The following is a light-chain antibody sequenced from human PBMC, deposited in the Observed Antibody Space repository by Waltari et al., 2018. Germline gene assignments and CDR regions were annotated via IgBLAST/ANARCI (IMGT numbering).Light chain of an antibody. Sequence: QSALTQPASVSGSSGQSITISCTGTSNDIGGYNSVSWYQQHPGKAPKLMIYDVSHRPSVVSDRFSGSKSGNTASLTISGLQAEDEGDYYCTSYIGYRPGIFGGGTKLTVL. CDR3: TSYIGYRPGI. CDR1: SNDIGGYNS. CDR2: DVS. J-gene: IGLJ2*01. V-gene: IGLV2-14*03.